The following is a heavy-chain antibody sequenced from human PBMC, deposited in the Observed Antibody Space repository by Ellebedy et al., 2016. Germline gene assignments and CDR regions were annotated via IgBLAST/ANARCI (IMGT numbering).Heavy chain of an antibody. CDR3: VTRHNAAFDF. V-gene: IGHV3-53*01. J-gene: IGHJ3*01. D-gene: IGHD1-14*01. Sequence: GESLKISXAVSGFSVTSNDMGWVRQAPGRGLELVSLIYGTGTSYYAESVKGRFTISRDNSKKTLYLQMSGLGAEDTAVYYCVTRHNAAFDFWGQGTMVTVSS. CDR1: GFSVTSND. CDR2: IYGTGTS.